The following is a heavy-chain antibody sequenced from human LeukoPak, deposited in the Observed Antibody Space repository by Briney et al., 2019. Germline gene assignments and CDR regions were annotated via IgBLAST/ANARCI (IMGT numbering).Heavy chain of an antibody. CDR3: AKDWGTMVRGFDY. J-gene: IGHJ4*02. CDR1: GFTFSSYW. D-gene: IGHD3-10*01. Sequence: GGSLRLSCAASGFTFSSYWMSWVRQAPGKWLEWVANIKQDGSEKYYVDSVKGRFTISRDNAKNSLYLQMNSLRTEDTALYYCAKDWGTMVRGFDYWGQGTLVTVSS. V-gene: IGHV3-7*03. CDR2: IKQDGSEK.